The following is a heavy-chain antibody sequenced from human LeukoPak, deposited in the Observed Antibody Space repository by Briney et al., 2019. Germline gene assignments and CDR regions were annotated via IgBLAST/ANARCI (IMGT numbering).Heavy chain of an antibody. CDR1: GLTFSNYV. D-gene: IGHD3-22*01. J-gene: IGHJ4*02. CDR3: AKDRGHSGGYPLFDY. CDR2: ISRNSENT. V-gene: IGHV3-23*01. Sequence: GGSLRLSCVASGLTFSNYVMSWVRQAPGKGLEWVSLISRNSENTYYADSVKGRFTISRDDSKNTLYLQMSSLRADDTAIYYCAKDRGHSGGYPLFDYWGQGTLVTVSS.